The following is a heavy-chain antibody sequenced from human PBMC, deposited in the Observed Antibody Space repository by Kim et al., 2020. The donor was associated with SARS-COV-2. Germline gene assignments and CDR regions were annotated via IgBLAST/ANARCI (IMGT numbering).Heavy chain of an antibody. D-gene: IGHD4-17*01. CDR3: ARDWGHYGDYLDY. CDR1: GFTFSSYA. Sequence: GGSLRLSCAASGFTFSSYAMHWVRQAPGKGLEWVAVISYDGSNKYYADSVKGRFTISRDNSKNTLYLQMNSLRAEDTAVYYCARDWGHYGDYLDYWGQGTLVTVSS. J-gene: IGHJ4*02. CDR2: ISYDGSNK. V-gene: IGHV3-30*04.